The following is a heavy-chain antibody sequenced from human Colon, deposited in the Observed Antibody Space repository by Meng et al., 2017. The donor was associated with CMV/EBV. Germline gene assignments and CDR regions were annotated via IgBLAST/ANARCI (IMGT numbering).Heavy chain of an antibody. V-gene: IGHV1-18*01. D-gene: IGHD3-22*01. CDR1: GYTFPSYG. CDR3: VRESSDHYDPIGFPHY. CDR2: ISAYNGDT. J-gene: IGHJ4*02. Sequence: ASVKVSCKAAGYTFPSYGISWVRQAPGQGLEWMGWISAYNGDTIYPQKLQGRLTMTTDTSTSTAYMELRSLRSDDTAVYYCVRESSDHYDPIGFPHYWGQGTLVTVSS.